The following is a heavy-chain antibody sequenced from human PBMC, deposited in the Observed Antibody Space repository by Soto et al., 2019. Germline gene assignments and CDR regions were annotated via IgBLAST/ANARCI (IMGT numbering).Heavy chain of an antibody. CDR1: GGSISSYY. J-gene: IGHJ5*02. V-gene: IGHV4-59*12. D-gene: IGHD6-13*01. CDR3: ANRLSLESSSWFHNWFDP. CDR2: IYYSGST. Sequence: SETLSLTCTVSGGSISSYYWSWIRQPPGKGLEWIGYIYYSGSTNYNPSLKSRVTISVDTSKNQFSLKLTSVTAADTAVYYCANRLSLESSSWFHNWFDPWGQGTLVTVSS.